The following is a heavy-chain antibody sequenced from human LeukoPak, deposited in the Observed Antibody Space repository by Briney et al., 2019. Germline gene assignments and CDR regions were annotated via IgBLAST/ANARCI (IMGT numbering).Heavy chain of an antibody. D-gene: IGHD3-16*01. CDR3: ARDNDSRDPPHFDY. Sequence: ASVKVSCKASGYTFTSYDINWVRQATGQGLEWMGWMNPNSGNTGYAQKFQGRVTMTRNTSISTAYMELSSLRSEDTAVYYCARDNDSRDPPHFDYWGQGTLVTVSP. J-gene: IGHJ4*02. CDR1: GYTFTSYD. V-gene: IGHV1-8*01. CDR2: MNPNSGNT.